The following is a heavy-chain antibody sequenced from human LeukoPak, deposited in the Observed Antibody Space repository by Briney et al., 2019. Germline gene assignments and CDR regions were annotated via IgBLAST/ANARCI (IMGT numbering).Heavy chain of an antibody. CDR1: GFTFSSYA. CDR3: AKDSIFELGYCSSTSCYEAFDT. Sequence: GGSLRLSCAASGFTFSSYAMSWVRQAPGKGLEWVSAISGSGGSTYYADSVKGRFTISRDNSKNTLYLQMNSLRAEDTAVYYCAKDSIFELGYCSSTSCYEAFDTWGQGTMVTVSS. CDR2: ISGSGGST. D-gene: IGHD2-2*01. V-gene: IGHV3-23*01. J-gene: IGHJ3*02.